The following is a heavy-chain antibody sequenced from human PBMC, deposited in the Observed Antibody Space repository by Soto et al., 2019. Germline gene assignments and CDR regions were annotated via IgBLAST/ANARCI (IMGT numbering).Heavy chain of an antibody. V-gene: IGHV4-59*08. J-gene: IGHJ4*02. Sequence: QVQLQESGPGLVKPSETLSLTCTVSGGSISSYYWSWIRQPPGKGLEWIGYIYYSGSTNYNPSLTSRVTISVDTSKNQFSLKLNSVTAADTAVYYCARTYSSGWYYFDYWGQGTLVTVSS. CDR2: IYYSGST. D-gene: IGHD6-19*01. CDR3: ARTYSSGWYYFDY. CDR1: GGSISSYY.